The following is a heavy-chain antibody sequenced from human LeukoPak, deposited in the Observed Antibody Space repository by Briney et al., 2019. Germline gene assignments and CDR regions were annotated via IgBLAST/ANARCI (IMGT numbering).Heavy chain of an antibody. V-gene: IGHV1-69*04. Sequence: EASVKVSCKASGGSFSNYVITWVRQAPGQGLEWMGRIIPVLGVSNFAQKFQGWVTMTRDTSISTAYMELSRLRSDDTAVYYCASALSDTAMVRGALRFDYWGQGTLVTVSS. D-gene: IGHD5-18*01. CDR2: IIPVLGVS. CDR1: GGSFSNYV. CDR3: ASALSDTAMVRGALRFDY. J-gene: IGHJ4*02.